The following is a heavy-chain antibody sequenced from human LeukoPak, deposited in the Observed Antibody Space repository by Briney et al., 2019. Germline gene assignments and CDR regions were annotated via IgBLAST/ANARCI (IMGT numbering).Heavy chain of an antibody. J-gene: IGHJ3*02. CDR1: GYRFNVYW. D-gene: IGHD3-10*01. Sequence: GESLKISSQGSGYRFNVYWIGWVRQMPGKGLEWMGIIYPDAPDTRYSPSFRGQVTISADKSTNTAYLQWRSLKASDTALYYCARGVAWRDDLTAFDMWGQGTMVTVSS. CDR2: IYPDAPDT. V-gene: IGHV5-51*01. CDR3: ARGVAWRDDLTAFDM.